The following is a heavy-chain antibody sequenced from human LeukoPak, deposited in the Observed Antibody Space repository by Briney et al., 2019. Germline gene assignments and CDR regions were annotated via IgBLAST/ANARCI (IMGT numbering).Heavy chain of an antibody. CDR3: ARVGRYYYDSSGYGWFDP. Sequence: SETLSLTCAVYGWSFSGYYWSWIRQPPGKGLGWIGEINHSGSTNYNPSLKSRVTISVDTSKNQFSLKLSSVTAADTAVYYCARVGRYYYDSSGYGWFDPWGQGTLVTVSS. D-gene: IGHD3-22*01. J-gene: IGHJ5*02. V-gene: IGHV4-34*01. CDR1: GWSFSGYY. CDR2: INHSGST.